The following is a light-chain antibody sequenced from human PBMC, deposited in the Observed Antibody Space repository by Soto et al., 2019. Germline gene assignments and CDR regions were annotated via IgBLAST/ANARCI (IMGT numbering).Light chain of an antibody. CDR1: QSVNSYF. CDR3: QQYDSSVWT. Sequence: EIVLTQSPGTLSLSPGERAALSCRASQSVNSYFSAWYQQKRGQAPRLLIYGVSTRAAGIPDRFSGSGSGTDFSLTISRLEPEDFAVYYCQQYDSSVWTFGQGTEVEIK. V-gene: IGKV3-20*01. CDR2: GVS. J-gene: IGKJ1*01.